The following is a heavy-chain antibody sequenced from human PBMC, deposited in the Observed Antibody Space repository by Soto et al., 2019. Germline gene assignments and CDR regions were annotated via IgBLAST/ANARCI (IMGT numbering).Heavy chain of an antibody. J-gene: IGHJ4*02. CDR2: ISYDGSNK. Sequence: QVQLVESGGGVVQPGRSLRLSCAASGFTFSSYGMHWVRQAPGKGLEWVAVISYDGSNKYYADSVEGRFTISRDNPKNALYLQMDSLRAEDTAVYYCAKDGLRGGFGEFREGHINYWGQGTLVSVSS. D-gene: IGHD3-10*01. V-gene: IGHV3-30*18. CDR1: GFTFSSYG. CDR3: AKDGLRGGFGEFREGHINY.